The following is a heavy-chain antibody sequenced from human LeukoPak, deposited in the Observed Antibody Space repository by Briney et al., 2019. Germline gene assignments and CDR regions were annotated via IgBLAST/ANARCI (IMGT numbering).Heavy chain of an antibody. V-gene: IGHV4-39*01. D-gene: IGHD1-26*01. J-gene: IGHJ4*02. Sequence: SETLSLTCTVSGGSISSSSYYWGWIRQPPGKGLEWIGSIYYSGSTYYNPSLKGRVTISVDTSKNQFSLKLSSVTAADTAVYYCARATVGAIFDYWGQGTLVTVSS. CDR1: GGSISSSSYY. CDR3: ARATVGAIFDY. CDR2: IYYSGST.